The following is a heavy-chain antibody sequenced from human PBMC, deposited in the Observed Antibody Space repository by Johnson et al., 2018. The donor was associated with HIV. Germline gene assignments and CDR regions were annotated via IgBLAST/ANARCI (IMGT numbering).Heavy chain of an antibody. CDR1: GFTFSSYW. D-gene: IGHD6-13*01. J-gene: IGHJ3*02. Sequence: EVHLVESGGGLVQPGGSLRLSCAASGFTFSSYWMSWVRQAPGKGLEWVANIKQDGSNKYYADSVKGRFTISRDNSKNTLYLQMNSLRAEDTAVYYCAKGHSSSWSRGAFDIWGQGTMVTVSS. CDR2: IKQDGSNK. V-gene: IGHV3-7*02. CDR3: AKGHSSSWSRGAFDI.